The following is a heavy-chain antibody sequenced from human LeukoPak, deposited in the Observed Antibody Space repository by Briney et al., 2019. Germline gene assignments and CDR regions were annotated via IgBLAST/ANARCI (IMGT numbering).Heavy chain of an antibody. Sequence: SETLSLTCAVYGGSFSGYYWNWIRQPPGKGLEWIGEINQSGSTNYNPSLKSRVTISVDTSKKQFSLKLSPVTAADTAVYYCAAGCSSTSCYWYYYTDVWGKGATVTVSS. J-gene: IGHJ6*03. CDR3: AAGCSSTSCYWYYYTDV. D-gene: IGHD2-2*01. CDR2: INQSGST. V-gene: IGHV4-34*01. CDR1: GGSFSGYY.